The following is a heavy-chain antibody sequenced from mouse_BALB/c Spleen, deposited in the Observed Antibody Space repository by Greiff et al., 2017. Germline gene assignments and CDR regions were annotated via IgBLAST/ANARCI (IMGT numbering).Heavy chain of an antibody. D-gene: IGHD1-1*01. Sequence: VQLQQSGAELVRPGTSVKVSCKASGYAFTNYLIEWVKQRPGQGLEWIGVINPGSGGTNYNEKFKGKATLTADKSSSTAYMQLSSLTSDDSAVYFCARVEYYYGSSYLLAMDYWGQGTSVTVSS. J-gene: IGHJ4*01. CDR2: INPGSGGT. CDR3: ARVEYYYGSSYLLAMDY. V-gene: IGHV1-54*01. CDR1: GYAFTNYL.